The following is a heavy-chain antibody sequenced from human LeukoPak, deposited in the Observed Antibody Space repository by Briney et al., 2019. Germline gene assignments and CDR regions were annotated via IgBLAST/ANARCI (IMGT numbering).Heavy chain of an antibody. J-gene: IGHJ6*02. V-gene: IGHV3-11*01. Sequence: GSLRLSCAASGFTFSDYYMSWIRQAPGKGLEWVSYISSSGSTIYYADSVKCRFTISRDNAKNSLYLQMNSLRAEDTAVYYCARDTSYYCSSTSCYFGAYYYYGMDVWGQGTTVTVSS. CDR2: ISSSGSTI. CDR3: ARDTSYYCSSTSCYFGAYYYYGMDV. CDR1: GFTFSDYY. D-gene: IGHD2-2*01.